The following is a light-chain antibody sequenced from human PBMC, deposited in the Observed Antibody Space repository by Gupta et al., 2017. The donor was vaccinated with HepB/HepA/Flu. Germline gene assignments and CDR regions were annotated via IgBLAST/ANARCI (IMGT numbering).Light chain of an antibody. CDR3: NTNTNSSALV. V-gene: IGLV2-14*01. J-gene: IGLJ3*02. Sequence: QSALTQPASVSGSPGQSITISCTGTSSDVGGYNYVSWYQQHPGKAPKLMIYDVSNRPSGVSDRISGYKSSNTASLTISGVQAEDEADYYGNTNTNSSALVFGGGTKLTVL. CDR1: SSDVGGYNY. CDR2: DVS.